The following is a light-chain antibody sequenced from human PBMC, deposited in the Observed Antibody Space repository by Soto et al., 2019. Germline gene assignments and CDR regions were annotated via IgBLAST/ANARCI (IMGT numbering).Light chain of an antibody. CDR1: QSVYSNY. CDR3: QQYDTSPFT. CDR2: GAS. Sequence: EIVLTQSPGTLSLSPGERATLSCRDSQSVYSNYLAWYQQKPGQTPRLLIYGASSRATGIPDRFSGSGSGTDFTLTISRLETEDFAVYYCQQYDTSPFTFGPGTKVDVK. J-gene: IGKJ3*01. V-gene: IGKV3-20*01.